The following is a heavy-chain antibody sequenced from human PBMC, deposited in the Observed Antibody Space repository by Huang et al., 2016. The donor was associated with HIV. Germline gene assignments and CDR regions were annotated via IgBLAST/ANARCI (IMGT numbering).Heavy chain of an antibody. V-gene: IGHV3-74*01. CDR2: INGDGSST. CDR3: ARGTRLTGLWYFDL. J-gene: IGHJ2*01. D-gene: IGHD7-27*01. Sequence: EVQLVESGGGLVQPGGSLRLSCAASGFPFSSYWRHWVRQAPGKVLVWVSRINGDGSSTNYADSVKGRFTISRDNAKNTLYVQVNRLRAEDTAVYYCARGTRLTGLWYFDLWGRGTLVIVSS. CDR1: GFPFSSYW.